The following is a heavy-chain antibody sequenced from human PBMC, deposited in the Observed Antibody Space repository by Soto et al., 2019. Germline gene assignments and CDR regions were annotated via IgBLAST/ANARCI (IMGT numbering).Heavy chain of an antibody. J-gene: IGHJ4*02. CDR2: IGTAGDT. D-gene: IGHD3-16*02. V-gene: IGHV3-13*01. Sequence: GGSLRLSCSASGFTFSSYDMHWVRQATGKGLERVSAIGTAGDTYYPGSVKGRFTISRENAKNSLYLQMISLSAEDTAVYYCTTYDYIRGNYRYRWAYWGQGALVTVSS. CDR1: GFTFSSYD. CDR3: TTYDYIRGNYRYRWAY.